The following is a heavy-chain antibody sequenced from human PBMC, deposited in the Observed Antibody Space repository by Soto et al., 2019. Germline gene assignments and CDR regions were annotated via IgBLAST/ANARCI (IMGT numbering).Heavy chain of an antibody. CDR2: IKQDESET. CDR3: ARGRTVAVVGNRIRSKYFGLDF. J-gene: IGHJ6*02. Sequence: GGSLRLSCAASGFTFSNYWMTWVRQAPGKGLEWVANIKQDESETYYVDSVKGRFTISRDNTKNSLYLQMNSLRVEDTAVYYCARGRTVAVVGNRIRSKYFGLDFWGQGSTVTGSS. CDR1: GFTFSNYW. D-gene: IGHD6-19*01. V-gene: IGHV3-7*05.